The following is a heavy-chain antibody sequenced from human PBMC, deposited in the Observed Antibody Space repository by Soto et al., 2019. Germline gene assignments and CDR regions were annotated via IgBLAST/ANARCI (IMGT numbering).Heavy chain of an antibody. J-gene: IGHJ4*02. CDR2: IYYSGST. CDR1: GGSISSSSYY. CDR3: ARHCDDSSGYYWPFDY. V-gene: IGHV4-39*01. D-gene: IGHD3-22*01. Sequence: ASETLSLTCTVSGGSISSSSYYWGWIRQPPGKGLEWIGSIYYSGSTYYNPSLKSRVTISVDTSKNQFSLKLSSVTAAGTAVYYCARHCDDSSGYYWPFDYWGQGTLVTVSS.